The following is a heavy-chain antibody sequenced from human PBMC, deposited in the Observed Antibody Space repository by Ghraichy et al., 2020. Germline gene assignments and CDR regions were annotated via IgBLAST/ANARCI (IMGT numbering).Heavy chain of an antibody. D-gene: IGHD3-3*01. CDR1: GFTFSSYA. Sequence: GGSLRLSCAASGFTFSSYAMSWVRQAPGKGLEWVSTVNGVHGDTYYADSVKGRFTISRDNSKNTLYLQMSSLSAEDTALYYCAKDQGKSRNDYAFHIWGQGTMVTVSS. J-gene: IGHJ3*02. V-gene: IGHV3-23*01. CDR2: VNGVHGDT. CDR3: AKDQGKSRNDYAFHI.